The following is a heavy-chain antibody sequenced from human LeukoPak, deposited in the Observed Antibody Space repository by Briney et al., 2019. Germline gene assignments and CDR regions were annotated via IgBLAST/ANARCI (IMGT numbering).Heavy chain of an antibody. J-gene: IGHJ4*02. Sequence: GGSLRLSCAASGFIFSHYGMHWLRQAPGKGLERVAVIWHDGSSKYYADSVKGRFTISRDNSENTVYLQMNSLRAEDTAVYYCAKDAQRGFDYSNSLEYWGQGDLVTVSS. D-gene: IGHD4-11*01. V-gene: IGHV3-33*06. CDR3: AKDAQRGFDYSNSLEY. CDR1: GFIFSHYG. CDR2: IWHDGSSK.